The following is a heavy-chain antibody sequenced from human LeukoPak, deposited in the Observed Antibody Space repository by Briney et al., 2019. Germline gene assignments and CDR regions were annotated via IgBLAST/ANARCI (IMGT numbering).Heavy chain of an antibody. J-gene: IGHJ4*02. Sequence: SETLSLTCTVSGGSISSYYWSWIRQPPGKGLEWIGYIYYIGSTNYNPSLKSRVTISVDASKSQFSLKLSSMTAADTAVYYCARTRTDLYFDYWGQGTLVTVSS. CDR3: ARTRTDLYFDY. CDR1: GGSISSYY. V-gene: IGHV4-59*08. CDR2: IYYIGST.